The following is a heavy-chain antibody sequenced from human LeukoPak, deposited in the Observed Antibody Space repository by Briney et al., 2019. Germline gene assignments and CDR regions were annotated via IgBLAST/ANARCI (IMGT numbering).Heavy chain of an antibody. D-gene: IGHD3-10*01. Sequence: GGSLRLSCTASGFTFGDYAMSWVRQAPGKGLEWVGFIRSKAYGGTTEYAASVKGRFTISRDDSKSIAHLQMNSLKTEDTAVYYCTRVRSGLLWFGEPKYYFDYWGQGTLVTVSS. CDR3: TRVRSGLLWFGEPKYYFDY. CDR2: IRSKAYGGTT. V-gene: IGHV3-49*04. CDR1: GFTFGDYA. J-gene: IGHJ4*02.